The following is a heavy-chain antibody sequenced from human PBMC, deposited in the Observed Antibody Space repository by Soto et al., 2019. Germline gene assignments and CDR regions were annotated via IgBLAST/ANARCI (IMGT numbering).Heavy chain of an antibody. CDR2: ISAYNGNT. CDR1: GYTFTSYG. D-gene: IGHD6-6*01. Sequence: ASVKVSCKASGYTFTSYGISWVRQAPGQGLEWMGWISAYNGNTNYAQKLQGRVTMTTDTSTSTAYMELSSLRSEDTAVYYCARCIAARPTPSTLYGMDVWGQGTTVTVSS. V-gene: IGHV1-18*01. CDR3: ARCIAARPTPSTLYGMDV. J-gene: IGHJ6*02.